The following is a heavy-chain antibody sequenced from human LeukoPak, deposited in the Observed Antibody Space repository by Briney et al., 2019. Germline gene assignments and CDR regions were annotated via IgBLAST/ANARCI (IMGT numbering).Heavy chain of an antibody. CDR3: ARSSRELGGYAPWELVPPSDY. V-gene: IGHV4-59*01. D-gene: IGHD1-7*01. CDR1: GGSISSYY. CDR2: IYYSGST. Sequence: SETLSLTCTVSGGSISSYYWSWIRQPPGKGLEWIGYIYYSGSTNYNPSLKSRVTISVDTSKNQFSLKLSSVTAADTAVYYCARSSRELGGYAPWELVPPSDYWGQGTLVTVSS. J-gene: IGHJ4*02.